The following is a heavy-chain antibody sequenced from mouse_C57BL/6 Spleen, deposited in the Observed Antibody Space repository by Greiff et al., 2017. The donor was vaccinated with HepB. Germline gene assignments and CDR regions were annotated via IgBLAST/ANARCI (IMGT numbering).Heavy chain of an antibody. CDR2: INPNNGGT. D-gene: IGHD2-4*01. V-gene: IGHV1-26*01. J-gene: IGHJ2*01. CDR1: GYTFTDYY. Sequence: EVQLQQSGPELVKPGASVKISCKASGYTFTDYYMNWVKQSHGKSLEWIGDINPNNGGTSYNQKFKGKATLTVDKSSSTAYMELRSLTSEDSAVYYCARGGYDYDEDYWGQGTTLTVSS. CDR3: ARGGYDYDEDY.